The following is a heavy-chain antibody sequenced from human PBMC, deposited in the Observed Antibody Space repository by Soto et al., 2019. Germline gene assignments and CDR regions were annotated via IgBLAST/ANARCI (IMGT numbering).Heavy chain of an antibody. CDR3: ARDGALRLAHICGAALDWFDH. CDR1: GGSISSSSYF. V-gene: IGHV4-39*02. D-gene: IGHD1-26*01. CDR2: ISYTGTT. J-gene: IGHJ5*02. Sequence: QLYLQESGPGLVTPSETLSLTCTVSGGSISSSSYFCGWLRQSPGKGLEWIGSISYTGTTYYNPSLKSRVTVSEDVSKTQFFLSLSSVTATYTAVYYCARDGALRLAHICGAALDWFDHWGQGTLVIVSS.